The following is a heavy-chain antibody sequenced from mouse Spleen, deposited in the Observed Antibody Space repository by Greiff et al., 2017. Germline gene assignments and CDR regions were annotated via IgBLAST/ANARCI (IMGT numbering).Heavy chain of an antibody. J-gene: IGHJ4*01. D-gene: IGHD2-1*01. CDR3: AKDGKGYYAMDY. Sequence: EVQLVESGGGLVQPGGSLKLSCATSGFTFSDYYMYWVRQTPEKRLEWVAYISNGGGSTYYPDTVKGRFTISRDNAKNTLYLQMSRLKSEDTAMYYCAKDGKGYYAMDYWGQGTSVTVSS. V-gene: IGHV5-12*02. CDR1: GFTFSDYY. CDR2: ISNGGGST.